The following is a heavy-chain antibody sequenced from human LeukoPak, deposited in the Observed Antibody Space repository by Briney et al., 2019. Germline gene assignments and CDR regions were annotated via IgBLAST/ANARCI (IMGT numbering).Heavy chain of an antibody. J-gene: IGHJ4*02. CDR3: ARGQAYYFDY. CDR2: IYYSGST. Sequence: PSETLSLTCTVSGGSISSGGYYWRWIRQHPGKGLEWIGYIYYSGSTYYNPSLKSRVTISVDTSKNQFSLKLSSVTAADTAVYYCARGQAYYFDYWGQGTLVTVSS. V-gene: IGHV4-31*03. CDR1: GGSISSGGYY.